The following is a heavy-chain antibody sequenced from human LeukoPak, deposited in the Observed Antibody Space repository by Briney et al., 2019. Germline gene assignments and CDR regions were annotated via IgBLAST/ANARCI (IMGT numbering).Heavy chain of an antibody. CDR1: GYIFTSSW. D-gene: IGHD2-2*01. J-gene: IGHJ4*02. CDR3: TRLIGSNTIDY. CDR2: IYPGDSDT. V-gene: IGHV5-51*01. Sequence: GESLKISCKGSGYIFTSSWTGWVRQMPGKGLEWMGIIYPGDSDTRYSPSFQGQATISAGKSISTAYLQWSSLKASDTAMYYCTRLIGSNTIDYWSQGTLVTVSS.